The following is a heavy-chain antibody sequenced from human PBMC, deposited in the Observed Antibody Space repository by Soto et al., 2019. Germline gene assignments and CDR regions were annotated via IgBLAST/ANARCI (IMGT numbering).Heavy chain of an antibody. J-gene: IGHJ4*02. CDR3: ALPRGGGIPKPLHPDHYYFDY. CDR2: IIPILGIA. CDR1: GGTFGSCT. V-gene: IGHV1-69*02. D-gene: IGHD2-15*01. Sequence: SVKVSCKASGGTFGSCTMSWVRQSPGQGLEWMGRIIPILGIANYAQKFQGRVTITADKSTSTAYMELSSLRSEDTAVYYCALPRGGGIPKPLHPDHYYFDYWGQGTLVTVSS.